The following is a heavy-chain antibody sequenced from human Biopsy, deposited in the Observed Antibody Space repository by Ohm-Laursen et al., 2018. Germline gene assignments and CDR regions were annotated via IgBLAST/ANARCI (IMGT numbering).Heavy chain of an antibody. CDR1: VFTFIGDN. J-gene: IGHJ6*02. CDR2: ISRHSSHI. CDR3: AGDDGVYARRSGMDV. D-gene: IGHD2-8*01. Sequence: SLRLSCTPSVFTFIGDNAYWLRQAPGQGLEWVSYISRHSSHIYYADSVKGRFTISRDNAKRSLYLQMNSLRADDTAIYYCAGDDGVYARRSGMDVWGQGTTVTVSS. V-gene: IGHV3-21*01.